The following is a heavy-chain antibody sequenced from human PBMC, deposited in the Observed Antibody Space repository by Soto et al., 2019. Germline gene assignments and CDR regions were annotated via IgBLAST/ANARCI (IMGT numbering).Heavy chain of an antibody. V-gene: IGHV3-30-3*01. CDR2: ISYDGSNK. Sequence: GGSLRLSCAASGFTFSSYAMHWVRQAPGKGLESVAVISYDGSNKYYADSVKGRFTISRDNSKNTLYLQMSGLRADDTAVYYCAREPVLRYFDWSPSYSWFDPWGQGTLVTVSS. CDR1: GFTFSSYA. CDR3: AREPVLRYFDWSPSYSWFDP. D-gene: IGHD3-9*01. J-gene: IGHJ5*02.